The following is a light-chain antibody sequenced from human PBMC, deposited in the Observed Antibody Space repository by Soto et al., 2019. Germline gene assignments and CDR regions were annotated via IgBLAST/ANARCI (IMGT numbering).Light chain of an antibody. CDR1: QSISSW. CDR3: QPYNSYSRT. V-gene: IGKV1-5*01. CDR2: DAS. J-gene: IGKJ1*01. Sequence: DIQMTQSPSTLSASVGDRVTITCRASQSISSWLAWYQQKPGKAPKLLIYDASSLESGVPSRFSGSGSGTEFTLTISSLQPDAFATYYCQPYNSYSRTFGQGTKVEIK.